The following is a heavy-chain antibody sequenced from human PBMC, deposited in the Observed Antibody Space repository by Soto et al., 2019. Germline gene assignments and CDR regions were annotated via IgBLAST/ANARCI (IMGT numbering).Heavy chain of an antibody. J-gene: IGHJ4*02. V-gene: IGHV3-30-3*01. CDR1: GFTFSSYA. Sequence: QVQLVESGGGVVQPGRSLRLSCAASGFTFSSYAMHWVRQAPGKGLEWVAVISYDGSNKYYADSVKGRFTISRDNSKNTLYLQMNSLRAEDTAVYYCARDQAVARAFDYWGQGTLVTVSS. D-gene: IGHD6-19*01. CDR3: ARDQAVARAFDY. CDR2: ISYDGSNK.